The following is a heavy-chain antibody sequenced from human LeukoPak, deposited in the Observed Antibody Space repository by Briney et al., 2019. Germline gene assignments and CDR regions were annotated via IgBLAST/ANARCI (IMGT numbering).Heavy chain of an antibody. CDR3: AIGPMIAIDY. CDR2: IYYSGST. J-gene: IGHJ4*02. V-gene: IGHV4-39*01. D-gene: IGHD2-21*01. CDR1: GGSISSSSYY. Sequence: PSETLSLTCTVSGGSISSSSYYWGWIRQPPGKGLEWIGSIYYSGSTYYNPSLKSRVTISVDTSKNQFSLKLSSVTAADTAVYYCAIGPMIAIDYWGQGTLVTVSS.